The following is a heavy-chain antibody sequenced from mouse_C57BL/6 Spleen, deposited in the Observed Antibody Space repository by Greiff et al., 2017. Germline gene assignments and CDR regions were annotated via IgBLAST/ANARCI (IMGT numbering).Heavy chain of an antibody. Sequence: VQLQQSGAALVRPGASVKLSCTASGFNIKDDYMHWVKQRPEQGLEWIGWIDPENGDTEYASKFQGKATITADTSSNTAYLQLSSLTSEDTAVYYCTGGPLNFDYWGQGTTLTVSS. CDR2: IDPENGDT. J-gene: IGHJ2*01. CDR1: GFNIKDDY. V-gene: IGHV14-4*01. CDR3: TGGPLNFDY.